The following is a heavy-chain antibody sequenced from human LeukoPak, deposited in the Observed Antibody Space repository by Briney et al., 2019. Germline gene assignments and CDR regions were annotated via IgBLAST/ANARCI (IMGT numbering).Heavy chain of an antibody. J-gene: IGHJ6*03. V-gene: IGHV3-30*01. CDR3: ARGAGSMVYYIDV. CDR1: GFTFSSFP. Sequence: GRSLRLFCAASGFTFSSFPMHWVRQAPGKGLQWVAVISNDGTNKYYAESVKGRFTISRDNSKNTLFLQMNSLTTEDTAVYYCARGAGSMVYYIDVWGNGTTVTVSS. CDR2: ISNDGTNK. D-gene: IGHD3-10*01.